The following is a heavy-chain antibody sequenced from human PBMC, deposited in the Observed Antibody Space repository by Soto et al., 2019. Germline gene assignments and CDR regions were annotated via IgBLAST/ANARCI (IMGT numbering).Heavy chain of an antibody. CDR2: INPSGGYT. CDR1: GGTFSSYA. CDR3: ARARNYFDY. J-gene: IGHJ4*02. V-gene: IGHV1-46*01. Sequence: QVQLVQSGAEVKKPGSSVKVSCKASGGTFSSYAISWVRQAPGQGLEWMGIINPSGGYTSYAQKFQGRVTMTRDTSTRTVYMELSSLRSEDTAVYYCARARNYFDYWGQGTLVTVSS.